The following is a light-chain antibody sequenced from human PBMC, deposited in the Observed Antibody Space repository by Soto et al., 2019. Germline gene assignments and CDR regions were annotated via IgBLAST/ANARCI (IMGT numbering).Light chain of an antibody. CDR1: SSDVGTYDY. Sequence: QSALTQPASVSGSPGQSITISCTGTSSDVGTYDYVSWYQQHPGKAPKLMIYEVSHRPSGVSSRFSGSKSDNTASLTISGLQADDEADYYCTSYTSSSTHNYVFGTGTKLTVL. J-gene: IGLJ1*01. CDR3: TSYTSSSTHNYV. CDR2: EVS. V-gene: IGLV2-14*01.